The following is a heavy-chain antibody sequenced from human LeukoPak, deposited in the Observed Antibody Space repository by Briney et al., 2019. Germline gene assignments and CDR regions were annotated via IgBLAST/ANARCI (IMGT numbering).Heavy chain of an antibody. D-gene: IGHD3-22*01. CDR1: GGSISSSSDY. Sequence: SETLSLTCTVSGGSISSSSDYWGWIRQPPGKGLEWIGSIYYSGSTYYSPSLKSRVTISVDTSKNHQFSLKLSSVTAADTAVYYCASSGYYSSFVYWGQGTLVTVSS. V-gene: IGHV4-39*01. J-gene: IGHJ4*02. CDR2: IYYSGST. CDR3: ASSGYYSSFVY.